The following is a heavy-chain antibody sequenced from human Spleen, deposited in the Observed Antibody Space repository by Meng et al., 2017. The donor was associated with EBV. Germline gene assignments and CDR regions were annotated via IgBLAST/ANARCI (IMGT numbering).Heavy chain of an antibody. CDR3: ASESGRGFTPDY. Sequence: QVQVVQSGAGVKKPGSSVKVSCKTSGGTFRSDAISWVRQAPGQGLEWMGGLIPLSDAPHYAQKFQGRVTITADESTSTHYLDLSGLRAEDTAVYYCASESGRGFTPDYWGQGTLVTVPS. CDR2: LIPLSDAP. D-gene: IGHD3-10*01. J-gene: IGHJ4*02. CDR1: GGTFRSDA. V-gene: IGHV1-69*01.